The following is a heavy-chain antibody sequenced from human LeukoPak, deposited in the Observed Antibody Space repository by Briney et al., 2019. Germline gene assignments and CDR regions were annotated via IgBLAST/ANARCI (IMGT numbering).Heavy chain of an antibody. CDR1: GYSFSSYA. D-gene: IGHD4-17*01. CDR2: ISGSGGST. CDR3: AKAGPVTSDY. Sequence: GESLKISCKGSGYSFSSYAMSWVRQAPGKGLEWVSAISGSGGSTYYADSVKGRFTISRDNSKNTLYLQMNSLRAEGTAVYYCAKAGPVTSDYWGQGTLVTVSS. J-gene: IGHJ4*02. V-gene: IGHV3-23*01.